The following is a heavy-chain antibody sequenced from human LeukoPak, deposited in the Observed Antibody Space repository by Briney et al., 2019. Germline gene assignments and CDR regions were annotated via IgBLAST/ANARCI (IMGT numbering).Heavy chain of an antibody. D-gene: IGHD1-26*01. V-gene: IGHV3-74*01. CDR1: GFTFSNYW. Sequence: GGSLRLSCAASGFTFSNYWMHWVRQAPGKGLLWVSRISPEGTITTYADSVKGRFTISRDNAKNTLYLQMTSLRAEDTAVYYCANQIVGPNRFLGYWGQGTLVTVSS. J-gene: IGHJ4*02. CDR3: ANQIVGPNRFLGY. CDR2: ISPEGTIT.